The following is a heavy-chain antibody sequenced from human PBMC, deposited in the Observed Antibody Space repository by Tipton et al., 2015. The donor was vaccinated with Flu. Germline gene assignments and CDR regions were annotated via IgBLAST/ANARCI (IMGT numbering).Heavy chain of an antibody. V-gene: IGHV1-46*01. D-gene: IGHD2-2*01. CDR1: GYRFTSNY. CDR2: TNPAGEST. CDR3: ARVGSSSFPGGMDV. Sequence: QLVQSGAEVKKPGASVKVSCKASGYRFTSNYIHWVRQAPGQGLEWMGITNPAGESTIYAQKFQGRLTMTRDTSTSTVYMELSSLRSEDTAVYYCARVGSSSFPGGMDVWGQGTTVSVSS. J-gene: IGHJ6*02.